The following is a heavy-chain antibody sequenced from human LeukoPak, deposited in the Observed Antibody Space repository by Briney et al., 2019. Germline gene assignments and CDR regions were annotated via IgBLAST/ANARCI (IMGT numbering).Heavy chain of an antibody. CDR1: GGSISSYY. V-gene: IGHV4-4*07. J-gene: IGHJ4*02. Sequence: SETLSLTCTVSGGSISSYYWSWIRQPAGKGLEWIGRIYTSGSTNYNPSLKSRVTMSVDTSKNQFSLKLSSVTAADTAVYYCARAVVGARSSKYYFDYWGQGTLVTVSS. D-gene: IGHD1-26*01. CDR2: IYTSGST. CDR3: ARAVVGARSSKYYFDY.